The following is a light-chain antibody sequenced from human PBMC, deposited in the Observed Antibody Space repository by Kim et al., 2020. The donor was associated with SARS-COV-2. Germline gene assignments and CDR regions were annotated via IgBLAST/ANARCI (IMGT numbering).Light chain of an antibody. CDR1: QSVSNK. V-gene: IGKV3-15*01. J-gene: IGKJ5*01. CDR2: GVS. CDR3: QQYNNWPPIT. Sequence: SPGERATLSCRASQSVSNKLAWYQKKPGQAPRLLIYGVSTRATGIPARFSGSGSGTDFTLTISSLQSEDSAIYYCQQYNNWPPITFGQGTRLEIK.